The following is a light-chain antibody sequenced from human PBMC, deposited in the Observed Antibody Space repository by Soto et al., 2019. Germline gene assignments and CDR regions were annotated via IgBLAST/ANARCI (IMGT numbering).Light chain of an antibody. Sequence: EVVLTQSPGTLSLSPGERATLSCRASQSVSNNYFAWYQQKPGQAPRLLIFGSSDRATGIPDRFSGRGSGTDFPLTISRLEPEDFAVYYCQLYGSSPPYTFGQGTKLEIK. CDR3: QLYGSSPPYT. CDR1: QSVSNNY. V-gene: IGKV3-20*01. CDR2: GSS. J-gene: IGKJ2*01.